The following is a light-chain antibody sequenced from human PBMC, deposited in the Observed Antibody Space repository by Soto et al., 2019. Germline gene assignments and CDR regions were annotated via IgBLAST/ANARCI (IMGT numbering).Light chain of an antibody. Sequence: IVMTQSPATLSVSPGARATLSCRASQTIYSNVAWYQQRPGQAPRLLIYRASTRAPGIPARFSGSGSGTEFTLTISSLQSEDFTVYSCLQYHNLWAFGQGTKVEIK. V-gene: IGKV3-15*01. J-gene: IGKJ1*01. CDR3: LQYHNLWA. CDR1: QTIYSN. CDR2: RAS.